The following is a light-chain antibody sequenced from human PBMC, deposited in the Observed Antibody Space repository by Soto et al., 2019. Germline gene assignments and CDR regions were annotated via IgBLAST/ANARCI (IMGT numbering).Light chain of an antibody. CDR3: QSYDSSLSGSV. J-gene: IGLJ3*02. CDR1: SSNIGAGYD. CDR2: GNS. Sequence: VLTQPPSVSGAPGQRVTISCTGSSSNIGAGYDVHWYQQLPGTAPKLLIYGNSNRPSGVPDRFSGSKSGTSASLAITGLQAEDEAEYYCQSYDSSLSGSVFGGGTKLTVL. V-gene: IGLV1-40*01.